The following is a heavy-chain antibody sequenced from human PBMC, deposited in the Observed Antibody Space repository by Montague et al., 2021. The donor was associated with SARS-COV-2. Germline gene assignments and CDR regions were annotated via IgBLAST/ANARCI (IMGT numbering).Heavy chain of an antibody. CDR1: GGSFSGYY. Sequence: SETLSLTCAVYGGSFSGYYWSWIRQPPAKGLEWIGEIDQSGRANNNPSLKSRVIVSVDTSKNQFSLTLSSVTAADTAVYYCARRGSSVWGVTVSADFIYGGQG. D-gene: IGHD3-10*01. CDR2: IDQSGRA. V-gene: IGHV4-34*01. J-gene: IGHJ4*02. CDR3: ARRGSSVWGVTVSADFIY.